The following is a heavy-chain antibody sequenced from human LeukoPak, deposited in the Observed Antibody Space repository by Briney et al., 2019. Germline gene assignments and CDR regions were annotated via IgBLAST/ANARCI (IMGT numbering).Heavy chain of an antibody. CDR2: INPSVGST. CDR3: ARVGGNYPIN. V-gene: IGHV1-46*01. D-gene: IGHD1-26*01. Sequence: GASVKVSCTASGYTFTINYMLWVRQAPGQGLEWMGIINPSVGSTTYAQKFQGRVTMTRDTSTSTVYMELSSLSSEDTAVYYCARVGGNYPINWGQGSLVTVSA. J-gene: IGHJ4*02. CDR1: GYTFTINY.